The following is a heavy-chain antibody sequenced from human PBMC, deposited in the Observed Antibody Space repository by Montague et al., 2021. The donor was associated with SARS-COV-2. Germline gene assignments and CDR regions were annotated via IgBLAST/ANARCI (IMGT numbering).Heavy chain of an antibody. Sequence: SETLSLTCAVHGGSFSTYSWNWIRQHPGKGLEWIGEINHGGSTNYNPSLKSRVTISADTSKNQFSLKLTSVAAADTAVYYCARLGDGVVPSPILGVGPYYSYYYLDVWGKGTTGTVSS. V-gene: IGHV4-34*01. J-gene: IGHJ6*03. CDR1: GGSFSTYS. CDR3: ARLGDGVVPSPILGVGPYYSYYYLDV. D-gene: IGHD3-10*01. CDR2: INHGGST.